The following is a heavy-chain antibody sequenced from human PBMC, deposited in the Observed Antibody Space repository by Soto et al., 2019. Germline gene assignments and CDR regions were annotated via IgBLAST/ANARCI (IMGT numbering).Heavy chain of an antibody. CDR2: IIPIFGTA. V-gene: IGHV1-69*01. CDR3: ARGGAAAAGVLDY. J-gene: IGHJ4*02. CDR1: GGTFSSYA. Sequence: QVQLVQSGAEVKKPGSSVKVSCKASGGTFSSYAISWVRQAPGQGLEWMGGIIPIFGTANYAQKLQGRVTITADESTSTAYMELSSVRAEDTAVYYCARGGAAAAGVLDYWGQGTLVTVSS. D-gene: IGHD6-13*01.